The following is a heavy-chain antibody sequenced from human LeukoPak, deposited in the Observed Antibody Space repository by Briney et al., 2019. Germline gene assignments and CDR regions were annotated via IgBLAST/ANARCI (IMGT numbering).Heavy chain of an antibody. CDR3: ASDLTMGYSYGFIGY. D-gene: IGHD5-18*01. J-gene: IGHJ4*02. V-gene: IGHV3-23*01. CDR2: ISGSGGST. CDR1: GFTFSSYA. Sequence: GGSLRLSCAASGFTFSSYAMSWVRQAPGKGLEWVSAISGSGGSTYYADSVKGRFTISRDNSKNTLYLQMNSLRAEDTAVYYCASDLTMGYSYGFIGYWGQGTLVTVSS.